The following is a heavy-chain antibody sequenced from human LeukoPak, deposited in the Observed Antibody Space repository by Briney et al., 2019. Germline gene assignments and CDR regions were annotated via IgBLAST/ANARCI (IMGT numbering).Heavy chain of an antibody. V-gene: IGHV4-61*02. Sequence: PSETLSLTCTVSGGSISSGSYYWSWIRQPAGKGLEWIGRIYTSGSTNYNPSLKSRVTISVDTSKNQFSLKLSSVTAADTAVYYCARVGYDAIWGQGTMVTVSS. CDR1: GGSISSGSYY. CDR3: ARVGYDAI. D-gene: IGHD3-3*01. J-gene: IGHJ3*02. CDR2: IYTSGST.